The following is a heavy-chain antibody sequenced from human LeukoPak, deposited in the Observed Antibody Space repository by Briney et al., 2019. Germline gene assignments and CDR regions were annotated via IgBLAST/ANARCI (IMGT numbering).Heavy chain of an antibody. CDR3: ARGSIFGVVRPFDY. CDR1: GGSFSGYY. V-gene: IGHV4-34*01. Sequence: PSETLSLTCAVYGGSFSGYYWSWIRQPPGKGLEWIGEINHSGSTNYNPSLKSRVTISVDTSKNQFSLKLSSVTAADTAVYYCARGSIFGVVRPFDYWGQGTLVTVSS. CDR2: INHSGST. D-gene: IGHD3-3*01. J-gene: IGHJ4*02.